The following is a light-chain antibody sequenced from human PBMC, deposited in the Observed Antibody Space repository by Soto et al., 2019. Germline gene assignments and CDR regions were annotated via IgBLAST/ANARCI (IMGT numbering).Light chain of an antibody. CDR3: QQRSNWYT. CDR1: QSVSSY. J-gene: IGKJ2*01. CDR2: DAS. Sequence: EIVLTQSPATLSLSPGERATLSCRASQSVSSYLAWYQQKPGQAPRLLIYDASNRATGIPARFSGSGSGTDFTLTISSLEPEEFAVYYCQQRSNWYTFGQGTKREIK. V-gene: IGKV3-11*01.